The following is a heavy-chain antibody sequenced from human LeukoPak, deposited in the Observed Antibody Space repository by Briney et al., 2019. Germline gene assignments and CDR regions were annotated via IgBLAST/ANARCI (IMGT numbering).Heavy chain of an antibody. CDR2: ISSSSSYI. V-gene: IGHV3-21*01. Sequence: GGSLRLSCAASGFTFSSYSMNWVRQAPGKGLEWVSSISSSSSYIYYADSVKGRFTISRDNAKNSLYLQMNSLRADDTAVYYCASTDTYYDILPGYSPGDYFDYWGQGTLVTVSS. J-gene: IGHJ4*02. CDR3: ASTDTYYDILPGYSPGDYFDY. CDR1: GFTFSSYS. D-gene: IGHD3-9*01.